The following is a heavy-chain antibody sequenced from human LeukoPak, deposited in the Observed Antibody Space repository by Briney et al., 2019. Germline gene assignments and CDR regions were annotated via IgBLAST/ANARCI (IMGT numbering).Heavy chain of an antibody. CDR3: ARQWGRPFDI. V-gene: IGHV5-51*01. Sequence: GESLQISCKGSGYIFTNFWIGWVRQLPGKGLEWMGIIYPGDSDTTYSPSFQGQVTISADKSTSTAYLQWSSLKASDTAMYYCARQWGRPFDIWGQGTMVTVSS. J-gene: IGHJ3*02. D-gene: IGHD1-26*01. CDR2: IYPGDSDT. CDR1: GYIFTNFW.